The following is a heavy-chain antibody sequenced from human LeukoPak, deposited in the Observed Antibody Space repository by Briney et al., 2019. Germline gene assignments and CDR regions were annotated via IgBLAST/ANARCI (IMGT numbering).Heavy chain of an antibody. CDR1: GGSISSGGYY. J-gene: IGHJ4*02. V-gene: IGHV4-30-2*01. Sequence: SQTLSLTCIVSGGSISSGGYYWSWIRQPPGKGLEWIGYIYHSGSAYYNPSLESRVTISVDRSKNQFSLKLSSVTAADTAVYYCARWGVPTADLEDSFDYWGQGTLVTVSS. D-gene: IGHD3-10*01. CDR2: IYHSGSA. CDR3: ARWGVPTADLEDSFDY.